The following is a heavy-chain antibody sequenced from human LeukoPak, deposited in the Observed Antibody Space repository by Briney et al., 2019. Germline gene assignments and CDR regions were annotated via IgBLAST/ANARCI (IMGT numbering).Heavy chain of an antibody. V-gene: IGHV3-73*01. D-gene: IGHD4-17*01. CDR3: TRDYGVLFDY. J-gene: IGHJ4*02. CDR2: IDRPAKSYAT. Sequence: GGSLRLSCAASGFTLSDSAIHWVRQASGKGLEWVGLIDRPAKSYATAYGASVGGRFTISRDDSKNTAYLQMNSLKTEDTAVYYCTRDYGVLFDYWGQGTLVTVSS. CDR1: GFTLSDSA.